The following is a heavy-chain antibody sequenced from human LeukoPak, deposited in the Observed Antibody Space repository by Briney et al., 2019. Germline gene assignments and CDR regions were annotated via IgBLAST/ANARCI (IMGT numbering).Heavy chain of an antibody. Sequence: GASVKVSCKVSGYTLTELSMHWVRQAPGKGLEWMGGFDPEDGETFYAQKFQGRVTMTEDTSTDTTYMEVSSLRSEDTAVYCCTGGSTWSLFDYWGQGTLVTVSS. CDR3: TGGSTWSLFDY. V-gene: IGHV1-24*01. CDR1: GYTLTELS. J-gene: IGHJ4*02. CDR2: FDPEDGET. D-gene: IGHD6-13*01.